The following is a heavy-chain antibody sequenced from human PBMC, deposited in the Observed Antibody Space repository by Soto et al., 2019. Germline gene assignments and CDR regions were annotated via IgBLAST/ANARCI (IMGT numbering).Heavy chain of an antibody. CDR2: IIDSGGST. Sequence: PGGSLRLSCAASGFTFSRCAMCWFRQAPGKGLEWVSDIIDSGGSTYYADSVKGRFTISRDNSKSTLYLQMNSLRAEDTALYYCAKGRSYYYYYGVDVWGQGTTVTVSS. CDR3: AKGRSYYYYYGVDV. J-gene: IGHJ6*02. CDR1: GFTFSRCA. V-gene: IGHV3-23*01.